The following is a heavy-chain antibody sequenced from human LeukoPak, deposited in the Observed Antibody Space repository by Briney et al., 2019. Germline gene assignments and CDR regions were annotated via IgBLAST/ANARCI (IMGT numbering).Heavy chain of an antibody. Sequence: ASVKVSCKASGYTFTGYYMHWVRQAPGQGLEWMGWINPNSGDTNYAQKFQGRVIMTRDTSISTANMELSRLSSDDTAVFYCARGGPIVGATTGAFDIWGQGTMVTVSS. J-gene: IGHJ3*02. CDR2: INPNSGDT. D-gene: IGHD1-26*01. CDR3: ARGGPIVGATTGAFDI. V-gene: IGHV1-2*02. CDR1: GYTFTGYY.